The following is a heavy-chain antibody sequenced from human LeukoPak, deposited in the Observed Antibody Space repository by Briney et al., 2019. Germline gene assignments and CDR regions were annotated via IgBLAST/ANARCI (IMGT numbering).Heavy chain of an antibody. D-gene: IGHD2/OR15-2a*01. CDR2: IYYSGST. J-gene: IGHJ3*02. Sequence: SETLSLTCSVSGASISGYYWSWIRQPPGKGLEWFGHIYYSGSTTYNPSLKSRVTISVDSSKNQFSLRLRSVTAADTAVYYCARCLSRCNNGFDIWGQGTMVTVSS. V-gene: IGHV4-59*01. CDR3: ARCLSRCNNGFDI. CDR1: GASISGYY.